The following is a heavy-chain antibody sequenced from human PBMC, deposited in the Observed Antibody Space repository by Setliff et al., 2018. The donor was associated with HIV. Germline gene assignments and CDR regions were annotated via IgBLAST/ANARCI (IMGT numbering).Heavy chain of an antibody. CDR2: ISSRSAYI. J-gene: IGHJ4*02. V-gene: IGHV3-21*01. CDR3: ARDTTSGWMLTN. Sequence: PGGSLRLSCAGSGFTFDSHGMIWVRQAPGRGLEWVSFISSRSAYIYYADSLKGRFTISRDNAKNSLYLQLSSLTVDDTAVYYCARDTTSGWMLTNWGQGTLVTVSS. CDR1: GFTFDSHG. D-gene: IGHD2-2*01.